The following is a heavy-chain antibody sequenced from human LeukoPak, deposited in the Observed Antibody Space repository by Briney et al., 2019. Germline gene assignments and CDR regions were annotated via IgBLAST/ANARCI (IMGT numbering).Heavy chain of an antibody. CDR2: IKQDGSVK. CDR1: GFTFSSYW. J-gene: IGHJ4*02. V-gene: IGHV3-7*03. Sequence: GGSLRLSCAASGFTFSSYWMSWVRQAPGKGLEWVANIKQDGSVKYYVDSVKGRFTISRDNAKNSLYLQMNSLRAEDTAVYYCARGRRYCSGGSCTTPRLYFDYWGQGTLVTVSS. CDR3: ARGRRYCSGGSCTTPRLYFDY. D-gene: IGHD2-15*01.